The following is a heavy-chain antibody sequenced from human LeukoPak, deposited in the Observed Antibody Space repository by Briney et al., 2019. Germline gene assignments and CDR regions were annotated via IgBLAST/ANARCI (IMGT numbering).Heavy chain of an antibody. Sequence: ASVKVSCKPSGYIFINYAMNWVRQAPGQGLEWRGWINTHTGNPTYAQGFTGRFVFSLDTSVSTAYLKISSLKADDTAVYYCARGFWGSPFDYWGQGTLVTVSS. D-gene: IGHD3-16*01. J-gene: IGHJ4*02. V-gene: IGHV7-4-1*02. CDR3: ARGFWGSPFDY. CDR1: GYIFINYA. CDR2: INTHTGNP.